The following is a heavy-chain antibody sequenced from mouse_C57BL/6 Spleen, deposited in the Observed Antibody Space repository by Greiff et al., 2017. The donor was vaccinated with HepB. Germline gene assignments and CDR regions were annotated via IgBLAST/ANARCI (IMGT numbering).Heavy chain of an antibody. Sequence: VQLKESGPGLVKPSQSLSLTCSVTGYSITSGYYWNWIRQFPGNKLEWMGYISYDGSNNYNPSLKNRISITRDTSKNQFFLKLNSVTTEDTATYYCANWDLDYWGQGTTLTVSS. CDR3: ANWDLDY. CDR2: ISYDGSN. D-gene: IGHD4-1*01. V-gene: IGHV3-6*01. CDR1: GYSITSGYY. J-gene: IGHJ2*01.